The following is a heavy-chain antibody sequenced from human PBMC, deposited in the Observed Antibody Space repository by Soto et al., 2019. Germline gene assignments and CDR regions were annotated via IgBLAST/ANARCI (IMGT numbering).Heavy chain of an antibody. Sequence: PGGSLRLSCAASGFTVSSNYMSWVRQAPGKGLEWVSVIYSGGSTYYADSVKGRFTISRDNSKNTLYLQMNSLRAEDTAVYYCAREGSGWYDYYYGMDVWGRGTTVTVSS. J-gene: IGHJ6*02. CDR1: GFTVSSNY. V-gene: IGHV3-53*01. CDR3: AREGSGWYDYYYGMDV. CDR2: IYSGGST. D-gene: IGHD6-19*01.